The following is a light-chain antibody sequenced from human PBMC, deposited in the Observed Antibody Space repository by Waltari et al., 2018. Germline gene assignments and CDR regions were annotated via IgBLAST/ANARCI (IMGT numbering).Light chain of an antibody. CDR2: KAS. V-gene: IGKV1-9*01. Sequence: DIQLTQSPSSLSASVRDRVTFTCRTSQDISNYLAWYQQKPGKAPKLLIYKASSLQSGVPSRFSGSGSGTEFTLTISSLQPEDFAVYYCQQRNDCPLTFGGGTKVEIK. J-gene: IGKJ4*01. CDR3: QQRNDCPLT. CDR1: QDISNY.